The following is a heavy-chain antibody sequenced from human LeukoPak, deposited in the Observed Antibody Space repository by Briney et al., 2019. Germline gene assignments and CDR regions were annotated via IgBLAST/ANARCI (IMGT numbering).Heavy chain of an antibody. CDR3: AKHGVTSLFYFDF. CDR1: GFTFSSYA. D-gene: IGHD2-21*02. J-gene: IGHJ2*01. CDR2: ISESGDYT. Sequence: GGSLRLSCAASGFTFSSYAMSWVRQAPGKGLEWVSVISESGDYTQFADPVKGRFTISRDNSKSTLYLQLNSLRAEDTAVYHCAKHGVTSLFYFDFWGRGTLVTVSS. V-gene: IGHV3-23*01.